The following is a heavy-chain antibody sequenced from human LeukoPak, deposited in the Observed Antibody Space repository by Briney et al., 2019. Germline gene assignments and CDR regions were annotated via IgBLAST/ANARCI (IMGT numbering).Heavy chain of an antibody. D-gene: IGHD3-22*01. Sequence: GGSLRLSCAASGFTFSNAWMSWVREAPGKGLEWVGRIKSKTDGGTTDYAAPVKGRFTISRDDSKNTLYLQMNSLKTEDTAVYYCTTTPYYYDSSGYQGAFDIWGQGTRVTVSS. CDR3: TTTPYYYDSSGYQGAFDI. V-gene: IGHV3-15*01. CDR2: IKSKTDGGTT. J-gene: IGHJ3*02. CDR1: GFTFSNAW.